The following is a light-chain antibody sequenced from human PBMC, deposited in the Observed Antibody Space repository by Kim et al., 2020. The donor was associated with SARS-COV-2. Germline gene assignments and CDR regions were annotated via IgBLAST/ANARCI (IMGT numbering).Light chain of an antibody. CDR2: DAS. J-gene: IGKJ4*01. CDR1: QSVNSY. Sequence: PGERATLFCRASQSVNSYLAWYQHKPGQAPRLLIYDASNRATGIPARFSGSGSETDYTLTISSLEPEYFAVYYCQQRSNWPLALTFGGGTKVDIK. CDR3: QQRSNWPLALT. V-gene: IGKV3-11*01.